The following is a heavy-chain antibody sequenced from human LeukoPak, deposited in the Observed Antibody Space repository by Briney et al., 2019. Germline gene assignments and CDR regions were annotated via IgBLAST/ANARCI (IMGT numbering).Heavy chain of an antibody. Sequence: SETLSLTCTVSGGSISSYYWSWIRQPPGKGLEWIGYISYSGNTNYNPSLKSRVTISVDTSKNQFSLKLSSVTTADTAVYYCTRVSGHYSNFDYWGQGTLVTVSS. CDR3: TRVSGHYSNFDY. V-gene: IGHV4-59*01. D-gene: IGHD4-11*01. CDR2: ISYSGNT. CDR1: GGSISSYY. J-gene: IGHJ4*02.